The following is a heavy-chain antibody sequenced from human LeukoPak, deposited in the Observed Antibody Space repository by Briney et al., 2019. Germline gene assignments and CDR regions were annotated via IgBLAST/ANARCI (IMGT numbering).Heavy chain of an antibody. V-gene: IGHV3-43D*03. J-gene: IGHJ4*02. Sequence: GGSLRLSCAASGFTFDDYAMHWVRQAPGKGLEWVSLISWDGGSTYYADSVKGRFTISRDNSKNTLYLQMNSLRAEYTAVYYCAKMAQGYSSGWYGDDYWGQGTLVTVSS. D-gene: IGHD6-19*01. CDR1: GFTFDDYA. CDR2: ISWDGGST. CDR3: AKMAQGYSSGWYGDDY.